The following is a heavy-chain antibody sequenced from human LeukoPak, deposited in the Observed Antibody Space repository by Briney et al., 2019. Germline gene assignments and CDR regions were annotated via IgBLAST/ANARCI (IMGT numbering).Heavy chain of an antibody. Sequence: GGSLRLSCAASGFMFTSYWMSWVRQAPGKGLEWVANINQDGSAKYYVDSVKGRFTISRDNAKNSLYLQMNSLRAEDTAVYYCARGPSGYHNTGGQGTLVTVSS. D-gene: IGHD5-12*01. V-gene: IGHV3-7*01. CDR2: INQDGSAK. CDR3: ARGPSGYHNT. J-gene: IGHJ4*02. CDR1: GFMFTSYW.